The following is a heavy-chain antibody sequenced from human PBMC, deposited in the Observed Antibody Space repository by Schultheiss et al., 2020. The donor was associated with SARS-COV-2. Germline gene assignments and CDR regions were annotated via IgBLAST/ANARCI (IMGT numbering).Heavy chain of an antibody. CDR2: INHSGST. Sequence: SETLSLTCAVYGGSFSGYYWSWIRQPPGKGLEWIGEINHSGSTNYNPSLKSRVTISVDTSKNQFSLKLSSVTAADTAVYYCARVAPFWSGYQYNWFDPWGQGTLVTVSS. J-gene: IGHJ5*02. D-gene: IGHD3-3*01. V-gene: IGHV4-34*01. CDR1: GGSFSGYY. CDR3: ARVAPFWSGYQYNWFDP.